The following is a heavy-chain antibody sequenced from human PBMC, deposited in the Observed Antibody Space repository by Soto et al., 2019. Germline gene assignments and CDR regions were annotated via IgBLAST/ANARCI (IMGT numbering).Heavy chain of an antibody. D-gene: IGHD1-26*01. J-gene: IGHJ1*01. Sequence: QVQLVESGGGVVQPGRSLRLSCAASGFTFSSYAMHWVRQAPGKGLEWVAVISYDGSNKYYADSVKGRFTISRDNSKNTLYLQMNSLRAEDTAVYYCARDQGEWEPFFQHWGQGTLVTVSS. V-gene: IGHV3-30-3*01. CDR3: ARDQGEWEPFFQH. CDR1: GFTFSSYA. CDR2: ISYDGSNK.